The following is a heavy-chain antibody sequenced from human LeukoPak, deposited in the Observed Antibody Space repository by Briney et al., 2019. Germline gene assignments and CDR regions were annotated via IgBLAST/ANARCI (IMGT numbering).Heavy chain of an antibody. CDR1: GYTFTGYY. J-gene: IGHJ4*02. Sequence: ASVKVSCKASGYTFTGYYMHLVRQAPGQGLEWMGRINPNSGGTNYAQKFQGRVTMTRDTSINTAYMDLSRLGSDDTAVYYCATDTWGYYDSSNYYRQADYWGQGTLVTVSS. CDR3: ATDTWGYYDSSNYYRQADY. CDR2: INPNSGGT. D-gene: IGHD3-22*01. V-gene: IGHV1-2*06.